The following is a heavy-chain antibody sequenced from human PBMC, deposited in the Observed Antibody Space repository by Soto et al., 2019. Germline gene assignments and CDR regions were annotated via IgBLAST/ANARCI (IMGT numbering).Heavy chain of an antibody. CDR2: MNPNSGNT. V-gene: IGHV1-8*01. J-gene: IGHJ5*02. D-gene: IGHD3-3*01. CDR3: ARGSGEFYDFWSGYYRSWFDP. CDR1: GYTFTSYD. Sequence: QVQLVQSGAEVKKPGASVKVSCKASGYTFTSYDINWVRQATGQGLEWMGWMNPNSGNTGYAQKFQGRVTMTRNTSISTAYMDMSSLRSEDTAVYYCARGSGEFYDFWSGYYRSWFDPWGQGTLVTVSS.